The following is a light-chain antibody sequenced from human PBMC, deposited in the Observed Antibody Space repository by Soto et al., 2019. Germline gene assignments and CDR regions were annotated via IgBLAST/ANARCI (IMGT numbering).Light chain of an antibody. V-gene: IGKV1-5*03. CDR3: QQYDSYSWT. J-gene: IGKJ1*01. CDR2: KAS. CDR1: QSISSR. Sequence: DIQMTQPPSTLSASVGDRVTITCRASQSISSRLAWYQQKPGKVPKLLIYKASSLESGVPSRFSGSGSGTEFTLTISSLQPDDFATYSCQQYDSYSWTFGQGTKVEI.